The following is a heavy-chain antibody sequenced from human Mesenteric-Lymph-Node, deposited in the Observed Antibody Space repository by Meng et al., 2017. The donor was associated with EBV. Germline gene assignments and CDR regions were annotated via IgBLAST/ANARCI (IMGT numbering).Heavy chain of an antibody. V-gene: IGHV4-34*01. CDR2: INHSGST. Sequence: QGQLQQWGGGLLKPSETLSLTCAVYGGSFSGYYWSWIRQPPGKGLEWIGEINHSGSTNYNPSLKSRVTISVDTSKNQFPLKLSSVTAADTAAYYCARGEKGPIDYWGQGTLVTVSS. CDR1: GGSFSGYY. CDR3: ARGEKGPIDY. J-gene: IGHJ4*02.